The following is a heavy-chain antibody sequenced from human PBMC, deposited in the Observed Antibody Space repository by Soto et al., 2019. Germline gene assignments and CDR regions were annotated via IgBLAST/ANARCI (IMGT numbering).Heavy chain of an antibody. J-gene: IGHJ4*02. CDR3: ARSGPGGYIDY. V-gene: IGHV6-1*01. CDR1: GNNVSSNSAA. D-gene: IGHD3-22*01. CDR2: TYYRSRWYN. Sequence: QTLSLPCTKSGNNVSSNSAALNWIQQVPSIGLQWLGSTYYRSRWYNHYAVSVKSRIPVNTDPSKNQFSLQLNSVPPEDTAVYHCARSGPGGYIDYWGQGTLVTVS.